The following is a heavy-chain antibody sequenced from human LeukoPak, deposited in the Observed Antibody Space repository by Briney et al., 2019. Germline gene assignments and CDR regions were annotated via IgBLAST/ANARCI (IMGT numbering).Heavy chain of an antibody. J-gene: IGHJ3*02. CDR3: ARVVESDAFDI. Sequence: GGSLRLSCAASGFTFSSYSMNWVRQAPGKGLEWVSAISGSGGSTYYADSVKGRFTISRDNAKNSLYLQMNSLRAEDTAVYYCARVVESDAFDIWGQGTMVTVSS. CDR2: ISGSGGST. V-gene: IGHV3-21*01. CDR1: GFTFSSYS. D-gene: IGHD2-21*01.